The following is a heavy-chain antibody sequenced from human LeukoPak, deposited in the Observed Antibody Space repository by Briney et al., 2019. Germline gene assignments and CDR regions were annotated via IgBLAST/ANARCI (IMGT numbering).Heavy chain of an antibody. CDR1: GSTLRDVS. CDR2: SDPEDGET. D-gene: IGHD2-21*02. V-gene: IGHV1-24*01. CDR3: VTDRARLFWYFDL. J-gene: IGHJ2*01. Sequence: ASVKVSCKVSGSTLRDVSIHWVRQAPGKGLEYVGGSDPEDGETFHAQNFQGGVTMTEDTSIDTAYMELRSLRSEDTAVYYCVTDRARLFWYFDLWGRGTLVTVSS.